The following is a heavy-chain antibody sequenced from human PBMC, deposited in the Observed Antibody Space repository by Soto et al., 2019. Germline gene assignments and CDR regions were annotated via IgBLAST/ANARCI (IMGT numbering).Heavy chain of an antibody. J-gene: IGHJ6*02. CDR1: GGTFSSYA. CDR2: IIPIFGTA. V-gene: IGHV1-69*13. Sequence: GASVKVSCKASGGTFSSYAISWVRQAPGQGLEWMGGIIPIFGTANYAQKFQGRVTITADESTSTAYMELSSLRSEDTAVYYCARDSILPMGDYDSSGYSHYYYGMDVWGQGTTVTVSS. D-gene: IGHD3-22*01. CDR3: ARDSILPMGDYDSSGYSHYYYGMDV.